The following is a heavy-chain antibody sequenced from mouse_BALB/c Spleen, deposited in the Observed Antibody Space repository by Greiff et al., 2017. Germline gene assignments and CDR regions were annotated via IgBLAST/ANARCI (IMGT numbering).Heavy chain of an antibody. CDR3: ARGGKILDY. Sequence: VQLQQSGAELVKPGASVKLSCTASGFNIKDPYMHWVKQRPEQGLEWIGRIDPANGNTKYDPKFQGKATITADTSSNTAYLQLSSLTSEDTAVYYCARGGKILDYGGQGTTLTVSS. V-gene: IGHV14-3*02. CDR1: GFNIKDPY. CDR2: IDPANGNT. D-gene: IGHD1-1*02. J-gene: IGHJ2*01.